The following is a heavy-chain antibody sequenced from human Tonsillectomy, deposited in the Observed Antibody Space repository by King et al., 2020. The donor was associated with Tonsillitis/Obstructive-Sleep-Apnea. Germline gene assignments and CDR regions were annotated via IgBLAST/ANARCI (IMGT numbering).Heavy chain of an antibody. CDR3: AREITTDAFDI. J-gene: IGHJ3*02. D-gene: IGHD3-3*01. V-gene: IGHV4-34*01. CDR2: IDHSGST. CDR1: GGSFSGYY. Sequence: VQLQQWGAGLLKPSETLSLTCAVYGGSFSGYYWSWIRQPPGKGLEWIGVIDHSGSTNYNPSLKSRVTISADTSKTQFSLKLTSVTATDTAVYYCAREITTDAFDIWGQGTMVTVSS.